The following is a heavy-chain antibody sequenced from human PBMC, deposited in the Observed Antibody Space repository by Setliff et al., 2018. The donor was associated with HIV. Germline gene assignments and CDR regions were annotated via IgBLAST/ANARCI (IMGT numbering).Heavy chain of an antibody. CDR2: ISSDSRTI. D-gene: IGHD1-26*01. V-gene: IGHV3-48*01. J-gene: IGHJ4*02. CDR3: VRDQLRWPERWDFDF. Sequence: GGSLRLSCAASGFTFSNYGMGWVRQAPGKGLEWISDISSDSRTIYYADSVKGRFIISRDSVKSELYLQMKSLRVEDTALYYCVRDQLRWPERWDFDFWGQGTLVTVSS. CDR1: GFTFSNYG.